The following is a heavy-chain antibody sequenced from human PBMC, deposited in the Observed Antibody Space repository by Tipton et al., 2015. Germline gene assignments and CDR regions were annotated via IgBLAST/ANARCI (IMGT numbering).Heavy chain of an antibody. V-gene: IGHV3-9*01. D-gene: IGHD6-19*01. CDR3: AKEVAVAGGY. Sequence: SLRLSCAASGFPFDDYAMHWVRQAPGKGLEWVSGISWNSGSIAYADSVRGRFTISRENARKSLYLQMNSLRAEDTAVYYCAKEVAVAGGYWGQGTLVTVSS. J-gene: IGHJ4*02. CDR2: ISWNSGSI. CDR1: GFPFDDYA.